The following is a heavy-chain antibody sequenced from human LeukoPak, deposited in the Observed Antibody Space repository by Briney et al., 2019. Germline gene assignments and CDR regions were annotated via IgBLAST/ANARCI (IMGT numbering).Heavy chain of an antibody. CDR3: ARDNSSPKRLDY. CDR2: ISSSSSYI. J-gene: IGHJ4*02. Sequence: GGSLRLSCAAPGFTFSSYSMNWVRQAPGKGLEWVSSISSSSSYIYYADSVKGRFTISRDNAKNSLYLQMNSLRAEDTAVYYCARDNSSPKRLDYWGQGALVTVSS. V-gene: IGHV3-21*01. D-gene: IGHD6-19*01. CDR1: GFTFSSYS.